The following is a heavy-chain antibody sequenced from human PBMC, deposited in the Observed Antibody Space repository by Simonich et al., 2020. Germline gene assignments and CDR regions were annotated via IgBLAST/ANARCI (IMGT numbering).Heavy chain of an antibody. D-gene: IGHD7-27*01. CDR2: MTPNSVVT. J-gene: IGHJ3*02. CDR1: GYTFTGYY. Sequence: QLQLVQSGAEVKKPGAAVKVSCKASGYTFTGYYMHWVRQAPGQGLEWLCWMTPNSVVTNYSQRFQGRGTMTRDTSISTAYMELSRLRSDDTAVYYCARGPRWTGDDAFDIWGQGTMVTVSS. V-gene: IGHV1-2*02. CDR3: ARGPRWTGDDAFDI.